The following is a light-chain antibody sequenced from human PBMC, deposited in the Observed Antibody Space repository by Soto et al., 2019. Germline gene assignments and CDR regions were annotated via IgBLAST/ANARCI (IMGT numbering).Light chain of an antibody. CDR1: SSDVGSYNH. J-gene: IGLJ1*01. V-gene: IGLV2-14*01. CDR2: NVN. Sequence: QYVLTQSPSVSVSPGQSVTISCTGTSSDVGSYNHVSWYQQHPGEVPKLIIFNVNDRPSGVSNRFSGSKSGNTAYLTISGLQAEEEADYYCSSFTSSTTYVFGTGTKVNVL. CDR3: SSFTSSTTYV.